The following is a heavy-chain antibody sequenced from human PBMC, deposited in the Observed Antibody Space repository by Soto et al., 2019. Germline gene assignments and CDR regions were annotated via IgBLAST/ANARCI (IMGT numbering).Heavy chain of an antibody. Sequence: ASVKVSCKASGYSFTGHYIHWVRQAPGQGLEWMGWINPNFGTTTYAQSFQGRVTLTGDTSTSTAYMELSSLRSEDTAVYYCARPYDSSGYYDYWGQGTLVTVSS. CDR1: GYSFTGHY. D-gene: IGHD3-22*01. J-gene: IGHJ4*02. V-gene: IGHV1-2*02. CDR2: INPNFGTT. CDR3: ARPYDSSGYYDY.